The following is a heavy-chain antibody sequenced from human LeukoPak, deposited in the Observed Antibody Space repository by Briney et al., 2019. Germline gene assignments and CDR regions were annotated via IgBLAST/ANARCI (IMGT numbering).Heavy chain of an antibody. CDR2: TYYRSTWYN. Sequence: HSQTLSLTCAISGDSVSSNSVTWNWIRQSPSRGLEWLGRTYYRSTWYNDYAVSVRGRITVNPDTSKNQFSLHLNSVTPEDTAVYYCARRLTQYDCFDPWGQEILVTVSS. CDR1: GDSVSSNSVT. J-gene: IGHJ5*02. D-gene: IGHD2-2*01. CDR3: ARRLTQYDCFDP. V-gene: IGHV6-1*01.